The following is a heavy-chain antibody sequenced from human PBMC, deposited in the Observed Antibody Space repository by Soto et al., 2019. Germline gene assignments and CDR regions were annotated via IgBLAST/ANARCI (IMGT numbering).Heavy chain of an antibody. CDR3: ARLVIYYGSGSYYNGARYFDY. J-gene: IGHJ4*02. V-gene: IGHV4-39*01. D-gene: IGHD3-10*01. CDR1: GGSISSSSYY. CDR2: IYYSGST. Sequence: SETLSLTCTVSGGSISSSSYYWGWIRQPPGKGLEWIGSIYYSGSTYYNPSLKSRVTISVDTSKNQFSLKLSSVTAADTAVYYCARLVIYYGSGSYYNGARYFDYWGQGTLVTVSS.